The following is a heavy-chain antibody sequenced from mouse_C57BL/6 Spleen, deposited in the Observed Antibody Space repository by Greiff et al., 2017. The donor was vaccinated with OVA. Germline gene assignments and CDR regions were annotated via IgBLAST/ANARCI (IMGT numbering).Heavy chain of an antibody. Sequence: EVKLVESGGGLVQPGGSLSLSCAASGFTFTDYYMSWVRQPPGKALEWLGFIRNKANGYTTEYSASVKGRFTISRDNSQSIRYRQMNALRAEDSATYYCARSRNAMDYWGQGTAVTVSS. V-gene: IGHV7-3*01. J-gene: IGHJ4*01. CDR1: GFTFTDYY. CDR2: IRNKANGYTT. CDR3: ARSRNAMDY.